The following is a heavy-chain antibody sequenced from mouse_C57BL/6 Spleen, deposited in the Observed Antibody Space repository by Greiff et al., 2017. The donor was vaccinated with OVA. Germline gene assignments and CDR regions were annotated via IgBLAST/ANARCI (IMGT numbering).Heavy chain of an antibody. CDR2: IWSDGST. J-gene: IGHJ3*01. D-gene: IGHD1-1*01. CDR3: ARPGYYGSSAFAY. Sequence: VKLQESGPGLVAPSQSLSITCTVSGFSLTSYGVHWVRQPPGKGLEWLVVIWSDGSTTYNSALKSRLSISKDNSKSQVFLKMNSLQTDDTAMYYCARPGYYGSSAFAYWGQGTLVTVSA. CDR1: GFSLTSYG. V-gene: IGHV2-6*03.